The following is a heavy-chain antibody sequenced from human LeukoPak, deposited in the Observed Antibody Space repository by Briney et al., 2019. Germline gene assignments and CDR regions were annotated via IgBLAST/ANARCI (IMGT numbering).Heavy chain of an antibody. D-gene: IGHD3-3*01. CDR3: ARDIYDFWSGYYLARASWFDP. CDR2: INPNSGGT. V-gene: IGHV1-2*02. CDR1: GYTFTGYY. Sequence: ASVKVSCKASGYTFTGYYMHWVRQAPGQGLEWMGWINPNSGGTNNAQKFQGRVTMTRDTSISTAYMELSSLRSEDTAVYYCARDIYDFWSGYYLARASWFDPWGQGTLVTVSS. J-gene: IGHJ5*02.